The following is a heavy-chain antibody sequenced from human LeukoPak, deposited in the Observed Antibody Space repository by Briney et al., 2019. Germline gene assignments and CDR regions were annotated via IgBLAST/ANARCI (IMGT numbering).Heavy chain of an antibody. CDR2: ISGSGGST. Sequence: PGGSLRLSCTASGFTFSNYAMTWVRQAPGKGLEWVSAISGSGGSTYYADSVKGRFTISRDNSKNTLYLQMNSLRAEDTAVYYCAKFQDRSGFDPWGQGTLVTVSS. V-gene: IGHV3-23*01. CDR1: GFTFSNYA. CDR3: AKFQDRSGFDP. J-gene: IGHJ5*02.